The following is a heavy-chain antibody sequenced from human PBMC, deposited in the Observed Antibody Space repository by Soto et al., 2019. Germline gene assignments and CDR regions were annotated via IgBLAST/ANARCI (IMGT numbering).Heavy chain of an antibody. CDR2: IHAGKGNT. CDR3: ARDNNGGQGAFDF. CDR1: GYTFSTYA. J-gene: IGHJ3*01. Sequence: ASVKVSCKASGYTFSTYAVHWMRQAPGQRLEWMGWIHAGKGNTRYSQNFQGRVAITWDTSATTAYMELSSLRSEDTTVYYCARDNNGGQGAFDFWGQGTMVTVSS. D-gene: IGHD3-16*01. V-gene: IGHV1-3*01.